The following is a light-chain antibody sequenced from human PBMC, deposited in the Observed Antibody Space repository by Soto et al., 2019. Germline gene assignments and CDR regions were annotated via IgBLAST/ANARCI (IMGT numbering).Light chain of an antibody. Sequence: EIVMTQSPATRSVSPGERATLSGRVSQSVSSNLAWYQQKPGQAPRLLIYGASTRATGMPARFSGSGSGTEFTLTISSLQSEDSAVYYCQQYNNWPPHTFGQGTKLEI. CDR3: QQYNNWPPHT. CDR1: QSVSSN. V-gene: IGKV3-15*01. CDR2: GAS. J-gene: IGKJ2*01.